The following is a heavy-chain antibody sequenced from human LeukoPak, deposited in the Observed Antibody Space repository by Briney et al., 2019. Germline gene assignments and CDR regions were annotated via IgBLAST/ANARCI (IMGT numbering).Heavy chain of an antibody. J-gene: IGHJ6*02. CDR2: IYISGST. CDR3: ARGYYYYGMDV. CDR1: GGSITNYY. Sequence: PSETLSLTCTVSGGSITNYYWSWVRQPAGKGLEWIGRIYISGSTNYNPSLKSRVTISVDTSKNQFSLKLSSVTAADTAVYYCARGYYYYGMDVWGQGTTVTVSS. V-gene: IGHV4-4*07.